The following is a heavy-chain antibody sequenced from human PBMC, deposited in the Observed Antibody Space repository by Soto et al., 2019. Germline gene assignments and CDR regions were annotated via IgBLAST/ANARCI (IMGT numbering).Heavy chain of an antibody. V-gene: IGHV3-53*04. J-gene: IGHJ4*02. CDR1: GVTVSSNY. D-gene: IGHD3-22*01. CDR2: IYSGGST. CDR3: ANSFDSSGYYYDDY. Sequence: GGSLRLSCAASGVTVSSNYMSGGRQAPGKGLEWVSVIYSGGSTYYADSVKGRFTISRHNSKNTLYLQMNSLRAEDTAVYYCANSFDSSGYYYDDYWGQGTLVTVSS.